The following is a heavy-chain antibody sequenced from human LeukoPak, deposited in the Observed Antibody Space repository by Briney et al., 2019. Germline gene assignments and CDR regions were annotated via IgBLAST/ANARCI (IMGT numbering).Heavy chain of an antibody. Sequence: GGSLRLSCAASGFTFSNSVMHWVRQAPGKGLEWVAGIPDDGSSEHYADSVKGRFTISRDNSDNTLYVQMNSLRVEDMAVYYCARESYGSGHCAAFGIWGQGTLVTVSS. CDR2: IPDDGSSE. D-gene: IGHD3-16*01. V-gene: IGHV3-30*04. J-gene: IGHJ3*02. CDR1: GFTFSNSV. CDR3: ARESYGSGHCAAFGI.